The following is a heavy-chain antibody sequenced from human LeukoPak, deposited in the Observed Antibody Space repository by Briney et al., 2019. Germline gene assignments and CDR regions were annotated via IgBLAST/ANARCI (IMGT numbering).Heavy chain of an antibody. J-gene: IGHJ4*02. CDR3: DRLTPAAMPQVPFVDY. Sequence: SQTLSLTCTVSGGSISSGDYYWSRIRQPPGKGLEWIGYIYYSGSTYYNPSLKSRVTISVDTSKNQFSLKLSSVTAADTAVYYCDRLTPAAMPQVPFVDYWGQGTLVTVSS. V-gene: IGHV4-30-4*01. CDR2: IYYSGST. D-gene: IGHD2-2*01. CDR1: GGSISSGDYY.